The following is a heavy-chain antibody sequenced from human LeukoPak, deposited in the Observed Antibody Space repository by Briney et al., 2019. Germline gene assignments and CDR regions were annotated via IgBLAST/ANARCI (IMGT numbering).Heavy chain of an antibody. J-gene: IGHJ6*02. CDR1: GGTFSSYA. CDR2: IIPIFGTA. CDR3: ASLSGSYFATPRGSGMDV. D-gene: IGHD1-26*01. Sequence: SVKVSCKASGGTFSSYAISWVRQAPGQGLEWMGGIIPIFGTANYAQKFQGRVTITADESTSTAYMELSSLRSEDTAVYYYASLSGSYFATPRGSGMDVWGQGTTVTVSS. V-gene: IGHV1-69*13.